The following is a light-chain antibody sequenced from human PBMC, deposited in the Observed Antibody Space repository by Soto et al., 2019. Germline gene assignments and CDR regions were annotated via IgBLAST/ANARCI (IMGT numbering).Light chain of an antibody. CDR3: RSSDGSLSAYL. CDR1: SSNIGGNS. V-gene: IGLV1-51*01. CDR2: DDN. J-gene: IGLJ1*01. Sequence: QSVLTQPPSVSAAPGQKVTISCSGSSSNIGGNSVSWYQQRPGTAPKLLIYDDNKRPSGIPDRLSGSKSGTSATLGITGFQTGDESDYYCRSSDGSLSAYLFRTGRKAT.